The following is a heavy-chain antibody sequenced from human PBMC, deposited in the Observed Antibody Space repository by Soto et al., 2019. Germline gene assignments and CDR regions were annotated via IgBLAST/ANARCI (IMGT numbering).Heavy chain of an antibody. CDR1: GGSISSSNW. Sequence: KSSETLSLTCAVSGGSISSSNWWSWVRQPPGKGLEWIGEIYHGGSTNYNPSLKSRVTISVDKSKNQFSLKLSSVTAADTAVYYCARDLYCSSTSCYDAFDIWGQGTMVTVSS. CDR2: IYHGGST. CDR3: ARDLYCSSTSCYDAFDI. D-gene: IGHD2-2*01. J-gene: IGHJ3*02. V-gene: IGHV4-4*02.